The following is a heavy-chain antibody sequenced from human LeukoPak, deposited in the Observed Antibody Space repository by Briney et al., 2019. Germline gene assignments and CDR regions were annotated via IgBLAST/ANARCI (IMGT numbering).Heavy chain of an antibody. V-gene: IGHV3-74*01. Sequence: GGCLRLSCAASGFTFSNYWMHWVRQAPGKGLVWVSRFISDGSYTTYADSVKGRFTISRDNAKNTLYLQMNILRAEDTAVYYCARGPGNYYFDYWGQGTLVTVSS. CDR3: ARGPGNYYFDY. CDR2: FISDGSYT. J-gene: IGHJ4*02. CDR1: GFTFSNYW. D-gene: IGHD1-1*01.